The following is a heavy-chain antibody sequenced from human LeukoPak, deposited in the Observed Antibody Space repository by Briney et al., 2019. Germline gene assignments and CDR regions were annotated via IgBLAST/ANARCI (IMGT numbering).Heavy chain of an antibody. CDR3: ARRGYSYAYLDY. V-gene: IGHV4-39*01. Sequence: PSETLSLTCSVSGGSISSTSYYWDWIRQPSGKGLEWIGSIFYSGSTFYNPSPESRVTMSVDTSKNQFSLRLSSVTAADTAVYYCARRGYSYAYLDYWGQGTLVPVSS. J-gene: IGHJ4*02. CDR1: GGSISSTSYY. CDR2: IFYSGST. D-gene: IGHD5-18*01.